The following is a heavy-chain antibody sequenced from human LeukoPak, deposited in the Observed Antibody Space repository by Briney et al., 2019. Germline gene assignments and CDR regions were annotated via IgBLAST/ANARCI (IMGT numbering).Heavy chain of an antibody. CDR2: INSDGSST. CDR1: GFTFSSSW. J-gene: IGHJ4*02. D-gene: IGHD2-2*01. V-gene: IGHV3-74*01. Sequence: PGGPLRLSGAAPGFTFSSSWMPWAPQAPGKGLVWVSRINSDGSSTSYADSVKGRFTISRDNAKNTLYLQMNSLRAEDTAVYYCARDRTPSDYWGQGTLVTVSS. CDR3: ARDRTPSDY.